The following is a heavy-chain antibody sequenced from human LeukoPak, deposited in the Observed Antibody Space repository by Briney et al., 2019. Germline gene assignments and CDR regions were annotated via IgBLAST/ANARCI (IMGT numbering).Heavy chain of an antibody. V-gene: IGHV3-53*01. CDR2: IYSGGST. D-gene: IGHD2-15*01. Sequence: GGSLRLPCAASGFTVSSNYMSWVRQAPGKGLEWVSVIYSGGSTYYADSVKGRFTISRDNSKNTLYLQMNSLRAEDTAVYYCARESYCSGGSCYSGRAFDIWGQGTMVSVSS. CDR1: GFTVSSNY. J-gene: IGHJ3*02. CDR3: ARESYCSGGSCYSGRAFDI.